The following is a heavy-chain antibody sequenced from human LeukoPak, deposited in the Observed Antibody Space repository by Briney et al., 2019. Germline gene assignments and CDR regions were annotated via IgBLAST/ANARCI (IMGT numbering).Heavy chain of an antibody. V-gene: IGHV1-18*01. CDR1: GYTFTTYG. D-gene: IGHD6-19*01. Sequence: ASVKVSCKASGYTFTTYGISWVRQAPGQGPEWMGWISAYNGNTNYAQKLQGRVTMTTGTSTSTAYMELRSLRSDDTAVYYCARGIHSSGWYNYFDSWGQGTLVTVSS. CDR3: ARGIHSSGWYNYFDS. CDR2: ISAYNGNT. J-gene: IGHJ4*02.